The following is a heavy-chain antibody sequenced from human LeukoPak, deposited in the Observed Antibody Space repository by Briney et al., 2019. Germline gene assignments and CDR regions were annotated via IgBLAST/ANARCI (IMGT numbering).Heavy chain of an antibody. CDR1: GFTFSNYW. Sequence: GGSLRLSCAASGFTFSNYWMRWVRQAPGKGLVWVSRINSDGSSTSYADSVKGRFTISRDNAKNTLYLQMNSLRAEDTAVYYCARGDGWELLRGLDYWGQGTLVTVSS. J-gene: IGHJ4*02. V-gene: IGHV3-74*01. D-gene: IGHD1-26*01. CDR3: ARGDGWELLRGLDY. CDR2: INSDGSST.